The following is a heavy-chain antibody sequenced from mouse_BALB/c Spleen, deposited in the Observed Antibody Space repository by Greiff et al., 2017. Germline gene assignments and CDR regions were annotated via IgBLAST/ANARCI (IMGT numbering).Heavy chain of an antibody. J-gene: IGHJ3*01. CDR3: AGGGSWFAY. CDR2: ISYSGST. V-gene: IGHV3-2*02. CDR1: GYSITSDYA. Sequence: EVMLVESGPGLVKPSQSLSLTCTVPGYSITSDYAWNWIRQFPGNKLEWMGYISYSGSTSYNPSLKSRISITRDTSKNQFFLQLNSVTTEDTATYYCAGGGSWFAYWGQGTLVTVSA.